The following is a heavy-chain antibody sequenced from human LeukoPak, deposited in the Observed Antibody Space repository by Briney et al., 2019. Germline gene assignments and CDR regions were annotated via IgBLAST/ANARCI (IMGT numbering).Heavy chain of an antibody. Sequence: SETLSLTCSVSDDSITIYYWTWIRQPPGKGLEWIGYIDHTGTTNYNPSLNSRVTISRDTSKNHFSLQLSSVTAADTAVYYCARARITTYNWFDPWGQGILVTVSS. D-gene: IGHD3-3*01. CDR1: DDSITIYY. J-gene: IGHJ5*02. CDR3: ARARITTYNWFDP. CDR2: IDHTGTT. V-gene: IGHV4-59*01.